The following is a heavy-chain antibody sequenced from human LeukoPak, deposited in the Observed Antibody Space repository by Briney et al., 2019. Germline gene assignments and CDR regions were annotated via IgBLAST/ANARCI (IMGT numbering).Heavy chain of an antibody. Sequence: PGGSLRLSCAPSGFTSSSYSMNWVRQAPGKGLEWVSSISISSIYIYYADSLKGRFTISRDTAKNSLYLQMNSLRAEDTAVYYCARADRDYGDYYYFDYWGQGTLVTVSS. V-gene: IGHV3-21*01. CDR1: GFTSSSYS. D-gene: IGHD4-17*01. CDR3: ARADRDYGDYYYFDY. CDR2: ISISSIYI. J-gene: IGHJ4*02.